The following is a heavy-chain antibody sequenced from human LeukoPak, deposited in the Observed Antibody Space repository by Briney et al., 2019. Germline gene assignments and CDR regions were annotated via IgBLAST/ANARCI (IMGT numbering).Heavy chain of an antibody. CDR2: ISGSGGST. J-gene: IGHJ4*02. CDR1: GFTFSSYG. CDR3: ARGGSGNYFDY. V-gene: IGHV3-23*01. Sequence: GGSLRLSCAASGFTFSSYGMSWVRQAPGKGLEWVSAISGSGGSTYYADSVKGRFTISRDNSKNTLYLQMNSLRAEDTAVYYCARGGSGNYFDYWGQGTLVTVSS. D-gene: IGHD6-25*01.